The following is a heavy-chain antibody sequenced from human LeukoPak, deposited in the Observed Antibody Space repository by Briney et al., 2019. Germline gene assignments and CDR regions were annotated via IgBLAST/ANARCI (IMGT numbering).Heavy chain of an antibody. D-gene: IGHD6-19*01. J-gene: IGHJ4*02. V-gene: IGHV3-11*06. CDR1: GFTFSDHC. CDR2: ISFSHHT. CDR3: AREHSSVSSESKGYDH. Sequence: GGSLRLSCAASGFTFSDHCMSWIRQAPGKGLEWISYISFSHHTNYADSVKGRFTISRDDARNSLFLQMNSLRAEDTAVYYCAREHSSVSSESKGYDHWGQGTLVTVSS.